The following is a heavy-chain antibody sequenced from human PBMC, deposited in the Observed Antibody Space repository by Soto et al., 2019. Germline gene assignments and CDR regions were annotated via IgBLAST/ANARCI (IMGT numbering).Heavy chain of an antibody. V-gene: IGHV4-39*01. J-gene: IGHJ6*03. CDR3: ARRGYKVHYYMDV. CDR1: GGSISSSSYY. Sequence: QLQLQESGPGLVKPSETLSLTCTVSGGSISSSSYYWGWIRQPPGKGLEWIGSIYYSGSTYYNPSLKSRVTISVDTSKNQFSLKLSSVTAADTAVYYCARRGYKVHYYMDVWGKGTTVTVSS. D-gene: IGHD5-12*01. CDR2: IYYSGST.